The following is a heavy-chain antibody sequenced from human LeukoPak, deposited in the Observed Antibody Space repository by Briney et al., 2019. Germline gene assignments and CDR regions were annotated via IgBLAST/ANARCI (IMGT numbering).Heavy chain of an antibody. D-gene: IGHD2-2*02. J-gene: IGHJ5*02. V-gene: IGHV1-69*02. CDR1: GGTFSSYT. CDR3: ARGVVPAAIPRAFDP. Sequence: ASVKVSCKASGGTFSSYTISWVRQAPGQGLEWMGRIIPILGIANYAQKFQGRVTITADKSTSTAYMELSSLRSEDTAVYYCARGVVPAAIPRAFDPWGQGDLVTVSS. CDR2: IIPILGIA.